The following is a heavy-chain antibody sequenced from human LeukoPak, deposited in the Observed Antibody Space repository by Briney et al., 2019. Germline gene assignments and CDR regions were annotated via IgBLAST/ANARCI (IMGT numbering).Heavy chain of an antibody. V-gene: IGHV3-30*18. D-gene: IGHD3-22*01. CDR2: ISYDGSDK. CDR3: AKDLYYYDSSAYIFDY. J-gene: IGHJ4*02. CDR1: GFTFSSFA. Sequence: GRSLRLSCAASGFTFSSFAIHWVRQAPGKGLEWVALISYDGSDKYYADSVKGRFTISRDNSKNTLYLQMNSLRDEDTAVCYRAKDLYYYDSSAYIFDYRGQGTLVTVSS.